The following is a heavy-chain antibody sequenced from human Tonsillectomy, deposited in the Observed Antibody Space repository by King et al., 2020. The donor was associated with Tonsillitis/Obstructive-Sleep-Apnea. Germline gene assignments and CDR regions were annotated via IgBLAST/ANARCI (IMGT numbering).Heavy chain of an antibody. CDR2: ISFDGSYT. J-gene: IGHJ6*02. CDR3: ARDVEAVGFYV. V-gene: IGHV3-30-3*01. D-gene: IGHD6-19*01. Sequence: HVQLVESGGGVVQPGRSLRLSCAASGFTFNSYLMHWVRQAPGKGLEWVAVISFDGSYTYYVDSVKGRFTISRDNSKNSLYLQMNSLRPEDTAVYYCARDVEAVGFYVWGQGTTVTVSS. CDR1: GFTFNSYL.